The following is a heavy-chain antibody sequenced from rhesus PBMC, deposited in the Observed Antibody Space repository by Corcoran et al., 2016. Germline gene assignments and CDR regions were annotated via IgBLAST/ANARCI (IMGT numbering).Heavy chain of an antibody. CDR3: ARGDSSGWYRGWVDY. V-gene: IGHV4-76*01. CDR1: GGSISSGYD. D-gene: IGHD6-31*01. J-gene: IGHJ4*01. CDR2: IYGSSGST. Sequence: QVQLQESGPGVVKPSETLSLTCAVSGGSISSGYDWSWIRQPPGKGLEWIGYIYGSSGSTNYNPSLKNRFTISKDASKNQFSLKLRSVTAADTAVYYCARGDSSGWYRGWVDYWGQGVLVTVSS.